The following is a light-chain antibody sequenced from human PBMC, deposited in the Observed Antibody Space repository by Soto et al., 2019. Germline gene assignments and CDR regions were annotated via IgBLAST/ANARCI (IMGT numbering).Light chain of an antibody. CDR3: QHRSNWPPWT. CDR1: QSVDTY. CDR2: VSS. Sequence: EVVLTQCPATLSLSPGERATLSCRASQSVDTYLAWYQQKPDQPPRLLIYVSSNRATGIPARFSGSGSGTDFTLTITTLEPEEFAVYYGQHRSNWPPWTFGPGTKV. J-gene: IGKJ3*01. V-gene: IGKV3-11*01.